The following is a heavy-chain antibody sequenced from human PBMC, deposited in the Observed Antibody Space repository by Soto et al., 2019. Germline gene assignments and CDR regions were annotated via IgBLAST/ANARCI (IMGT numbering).Heavy chain of an antibody. CDR2: IYYSGSA. J-gene: IGHJ6*02. D-gene: IGHD4-17*01. CDR1: GGSISSSTYC. Sequence: SETLSLTCTVSGGSISSSTYCWGWIRQPPGKGLEWIGMIYYSGSAYYNPSLKSRVTISIDTSKNQFSLRLSSVTAADTAVYYCARHGVDYGDYASYYYYGMEVWGRGTTVTVSS. V-gene: IGHV4-39*01. CDR3: ARHGVDYGDYASYYYYGMEV.